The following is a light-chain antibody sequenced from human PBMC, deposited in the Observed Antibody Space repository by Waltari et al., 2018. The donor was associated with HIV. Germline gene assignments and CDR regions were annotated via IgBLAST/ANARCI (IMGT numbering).Light chain of an antibody. J-gene: IGKJ1*01. CDR2: AAS. V-gene: IGKV1-39*01. CDR3: QQSYTTPRT. CDR1: QSVTSY. Sequence: DIQMTQSPSSLSASVGDRVTITCRASQSVTSYLNWYQQKSGKAPKILIYAASSLLDGVPSRFSGSGYGTDFTLTISSLQPEDFATYYCQQSYTTPRTFGQGTKVEIK.